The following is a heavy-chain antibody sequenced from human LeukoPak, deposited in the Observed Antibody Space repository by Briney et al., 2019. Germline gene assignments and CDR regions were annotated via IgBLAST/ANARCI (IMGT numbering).Heavy chain of an antibody. D-gene: IGHD2-15*01. CDR3: ARDIVVVVAAISPAPLDY. CDR1: GFTFSSYA. J-gene: IGHJ4*02. Sequence: GGSLRLSCAASGFTFSSYAMHWVRQAPGKGLEWVAVISYDGSNKYYADSVKGRFTISRDNSKNTLYLQMNSLRAEDTAVYYCARDIVVVVAAISPAPLDYWGQGTLVTVSS. V-gene: IGHV3-30*04. CDR2: ISYDGSNK.